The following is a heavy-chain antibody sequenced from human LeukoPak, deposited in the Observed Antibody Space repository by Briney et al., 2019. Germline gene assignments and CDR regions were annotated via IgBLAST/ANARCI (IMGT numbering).Heavy chain of an antibody. CDR2: ISGSGGTT. J-gene: IGHJ4*02. Sequence: GGSLRLSCAASEFTFSSYGMSWVRQAPGKGLEWVSTISGSGGTTYYADSVKGRFTISRDNAKNTLYLHMNSLRAEDTAVYYCARATRIYSSGWYYSFDYWGQGTLVTVSS. V-gene: IGHV3-23*01. CDR1: EFTFSSYG. D-gene: IGHD6-19*01. CDR3: ARATRIYSSGWYYSFDY.